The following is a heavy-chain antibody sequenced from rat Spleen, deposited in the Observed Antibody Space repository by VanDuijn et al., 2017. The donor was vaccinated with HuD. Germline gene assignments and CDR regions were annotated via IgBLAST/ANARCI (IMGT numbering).Heavy chain of an antibody. Sequence: EVQLVETGGGLVQPGRSLKLSCVASGFTFSSFWMYWIRQAPGKGLEWVSSINTDGGSTYYSDSVRGRFTISRENAENTLYLQMNSLRSEDTATYYCSRGGATRFDYWGQGVMVTVSS. CDR3: SRGGATRFDY. CDR2: INTDGGST. V-gene: IGHV5-58*01. J-gene: IGHJ2*01. D-gene: IGHD1-11*01. CDR1: GFTFSSFW.